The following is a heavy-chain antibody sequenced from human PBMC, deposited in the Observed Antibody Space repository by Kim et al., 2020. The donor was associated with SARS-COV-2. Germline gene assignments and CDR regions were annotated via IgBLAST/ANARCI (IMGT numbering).Heavy chain of an antibody. CDR3: ARSYYDILTGHNWFDP. J-gene: IGHJ5*02. D-gene: IGHD3-9*01. V-gene: IGHV4-39*01. Sequence: SLKSRLTISVDTSGNQFSLKLTSVTAADTAVYYCARSYYDILTGHNWFDPWGHGTLVVVSS.